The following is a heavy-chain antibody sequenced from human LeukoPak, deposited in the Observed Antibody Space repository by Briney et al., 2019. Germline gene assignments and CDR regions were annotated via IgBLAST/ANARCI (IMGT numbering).Heavy chain of an antibody. V-gene: IGHV4-59*11. CDR3: ARVVEYSSSPNWFDP. CDR1: GGSISSHY. Sequence: SETLSLTCTVSGGSISSHYCSWIRQPPGKGLGWIGYIYYSGSTNYNRSLKGRVTISVDTSKNQFSLKLSSVTAADTAVYYYARVVEYSSSPNWFDPWGQGTLVTVSS. D-gene: IGHD6-6*01. J-gene: IGHJ5*02. CDR2: IYYSGST.